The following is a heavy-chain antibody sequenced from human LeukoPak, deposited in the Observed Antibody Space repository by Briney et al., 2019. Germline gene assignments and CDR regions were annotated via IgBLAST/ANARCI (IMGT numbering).Heavy chain of an antibody. V-gene: IGHV3-23*01. D-gene: IGHD4-17*01. CDR2: ISGSGGST. J-gene: IGHJ4*02. Sequence: PGGSLRLSCAASGFTFSSYAMSWVRQAPGKGLEWVSSISGSGGSTYYADSVKGRFTISRDNSKNTLYLQMNSLRAEDTAVHYCAKMEAWTTVTESGVEYWGQGTLVTVSS. CDR3: AKMEAWTTVTESGVEY. CDR1: GFTFSSYA.